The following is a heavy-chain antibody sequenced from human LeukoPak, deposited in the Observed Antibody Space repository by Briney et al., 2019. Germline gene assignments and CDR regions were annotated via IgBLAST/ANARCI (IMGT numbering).Heavy chain of an antibody. D-gene: IGHD3-10*01. Sequence: PGMSLRLSCAASGVTLSPYGMHWVRQAPGKGLEWVAVISYEGGTQHYADSVKGRFIISRDSPRNTLYLQMNILRTEDTAVYYCAKEGTPQVSTWYDLWGQGTQVIVSS. J-gene: IGHJ5*02. CDR3: AKEGTPQVSTWYDL. CDR1: GVTLSPYG. CDR2: ISYEGGTQ. V-gene: IGHV3-30*18.